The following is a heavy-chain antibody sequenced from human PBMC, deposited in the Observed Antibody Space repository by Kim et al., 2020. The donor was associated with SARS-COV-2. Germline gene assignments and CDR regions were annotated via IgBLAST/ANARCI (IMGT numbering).Heavy chain of an antibody. J-gene: IGHJ4*02. D-gene: IGHD3-3*01. V-gene: IGHV3-23*01. Sequence: GGSLRLSCAASGFTFSNYAMNWVRQAPGKGLEWVSAISGSGGSTYYADSVKGRFTISRDNSKNTLYLQMNSLRAEDTAVYYCAKEQYYDFGSGYYFDNWGQGTLVTVSS. CDR1: GFTFSNYA. CDR3: AKEQYYDFGSGYYFDN. CDR2: ISGSGGST.